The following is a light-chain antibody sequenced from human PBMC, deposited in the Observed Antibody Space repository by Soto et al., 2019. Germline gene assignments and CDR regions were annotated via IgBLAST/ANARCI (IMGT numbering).Light chain of an antibody. CDR3: QQYGNSPYT. CDR2: DAS. CDR1: QSVSSSY. J-gene: IGKJ2*01. Sequence: LSAGALSVSKGERATLSCRASQSVSSSYLAWYQQKPGQAPRLLIYDASVRATGVPDRFSGSGSGTDFSLTISRLEPEDFAVYYCQQYGNSPYTFGQGTKVDI. V-gene: IGKV3-20*01.